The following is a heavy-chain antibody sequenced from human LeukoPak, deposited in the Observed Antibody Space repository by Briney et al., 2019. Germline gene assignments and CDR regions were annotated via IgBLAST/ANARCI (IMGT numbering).Heavy chain of an antibody. CDR2: IDPSDSYT. J-gene: IGHJ5*02. CDR3: ASYSGVLNWFDP. D-gene: IGHD2-15*01. V-gene: IGHV5-10-1*01. CDR1: GYSFTSYW. Sequence: PGESLRISCKGSGYSFTSYWISWVRQMPGKGLEWMGRIDPSDSYTNYSPSFQGHVTISADKSISTAYLQWSSLKASDTGMYYCASYSGVLNWFDPWGQGTLVTVSS.